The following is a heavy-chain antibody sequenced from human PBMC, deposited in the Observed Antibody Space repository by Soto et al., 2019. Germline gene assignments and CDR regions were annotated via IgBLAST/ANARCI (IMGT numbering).Heavy chain of an antibody. V-gene: IGHV1-69*01. CDR1: GGTFSSYG. CDR2: INSFSETT. J-gene: IGHJ5*02. CDR3: VRPGLKRGSSWFDP. D-gene: IGHD3-16*01. Sequence: QVQLVQSGAEVKKPGSSVKVSCKASGGTFSSYGVTWVRQAPGQGLVWVGGINSFSETTNYAQRFQGRVTITADESTNTAYMELISLRSEDTAVYYCVRPGLKRGSSWFDPWGQGTLVIVSS.